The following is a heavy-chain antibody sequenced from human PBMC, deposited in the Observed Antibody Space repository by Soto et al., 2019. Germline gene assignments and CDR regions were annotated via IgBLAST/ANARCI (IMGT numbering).Heavy chain of an antibody. D-gene: IGHD5-18*01. CDR3: ARAMDTAMGYDYYYGMDV. Sequence: PGESLKISCKGSGYSFTSYWIGWVRQMPGKGLEWMGIIYPGDSDTRYSPSFQGQVTISADKSISTAYLQWSSLKASDTAMYYCARAMDTAMGYDYYYGMDVWGQGTTVTVSS. CDR2: IYPGDSDT. V-gene: IGHV5-51*01. CDR1: GYSFTSYW. J-gene: IGHJ6*02.